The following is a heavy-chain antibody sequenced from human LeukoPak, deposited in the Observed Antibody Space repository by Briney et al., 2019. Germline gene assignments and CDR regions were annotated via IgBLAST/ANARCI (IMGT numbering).Heavy chain of an antibody. CDR3: ARQGGSDTAMVRYYYYMDV. J-gene: IGHJ6*03. V-gene: IGHV5-51*01. CDR1: GYSFTSYW. D-gene: IGHD5-18*01. Sequence: PGESLKISCKGSGYSFTSYWIGWVRQMPGKGLEWMGIIYPGDSDTRYSPSFQGQVTISADKSISTAYLQWSSLKASDTAMYYCARQGGSDTAMVRYYYYMDVWGKGTTVTVSS. CDR2: IYPGDSDT.